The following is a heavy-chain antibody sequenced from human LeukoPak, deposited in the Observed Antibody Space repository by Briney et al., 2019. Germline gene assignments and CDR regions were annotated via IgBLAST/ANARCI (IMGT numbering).Heavy chain of an antibody. J-gene: IGHJ1*01. D-gene: IGHD2/OR15-2a*01. V-gene: IGHV6-1*01. CDR3: TRGSYFCR. CDR2: TYYRSKWYY. Sequence: SQTLSHTFAISVGSLLKKASSELGLRQSPSRGIEGLGRTYYRSKWYYVYAVSVKSRITISPDTSKNQFSLQLNSVTPEDAAVYCATRGSYFCRWGRGTLVTVSS. CDR1: VGSLLKKASS.